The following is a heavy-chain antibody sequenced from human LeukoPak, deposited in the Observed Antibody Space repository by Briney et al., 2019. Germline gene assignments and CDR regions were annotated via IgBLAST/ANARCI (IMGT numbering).Heavy chain of an antibody. Sequence: ASVKVSCKVSGYTLTELSMHWVPQAPGKGLEWMGGFDPEDGETIYAQTFQGRVTMTEDTSTDTAYMELSSLRSEDTAVYYCATPTYYYGSGSYYFDYWGQGTLGTVSS. J-gene: IGHJ4*02. V-gene: IGHV1-24*01. CDR1: GYTLTELS. D-gene: IGHD3-10*01. CDR2: FDPEDGET. CDR3: ATPTYYYGSGSYYFDY.